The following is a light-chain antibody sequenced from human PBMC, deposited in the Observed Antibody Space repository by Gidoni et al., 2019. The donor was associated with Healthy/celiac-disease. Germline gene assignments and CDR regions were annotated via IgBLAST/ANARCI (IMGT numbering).Light chain of an antibody. CDR3: QQYGSS. J-gene: IGKJ3*01. Sequence: EIVLTQLPGTLSLSPGERATLSCRASQSVSSSYLAWYQQKPGQAPRLLIYGASSRATGIPDRFSGSGSGTDFTLTISRLEPEDFAVYYCQQYGSSFGPGTKVDIK. CDR2: GAS. V-gene: IGKV3-20*01. CDR1: QSVSSSY.